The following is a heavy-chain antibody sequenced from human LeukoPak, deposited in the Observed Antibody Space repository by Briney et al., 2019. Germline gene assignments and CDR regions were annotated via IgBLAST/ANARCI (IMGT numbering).Heavy chain of an antibody. CDR2: VYHSGRT. D-gene: IGHD6-19*01. CDR1: SHSISSGYY. Sequence: SETLSLTCTVSSHSISSGYYWGWIRQPPGKGLEWIGSVYHSGRTYYNPSLKSRVTISVDTSKNRFSLKLSSVTAADTAVYYCARGGSGWNYYYYYMDVWGKGTTVTISS. CDR3: ARGGSGWNYYYYYMDV. J-gene: IGHJ6*03. V-gene: IGHV4-38-2*02.